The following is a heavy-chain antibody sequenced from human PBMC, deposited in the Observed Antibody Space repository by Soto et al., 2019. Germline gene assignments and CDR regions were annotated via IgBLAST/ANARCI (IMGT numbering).Heavy chain of an antibody. CDR1: GYTLTELS. Sequence: GASVKVSCKVSGYTLTELSMHWVRQAPGKGLEWMGGFDPEDGETIYAQKFQGRVTMTEDTSTDTAYMELSSLRSEDTAVYYCATIPPLLWFGERNWFDPWGQGTLVTVSS. D-gene: IGHD3-10*01. V-gene: IGHV1-24*01. J-gene: IGHJ5*02. CDR3: ATIPPLLWFGERNWFDP. CDR2: FDPEDGET.